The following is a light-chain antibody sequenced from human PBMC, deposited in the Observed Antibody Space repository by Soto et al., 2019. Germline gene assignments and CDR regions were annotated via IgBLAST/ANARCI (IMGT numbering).Light chain of an antibody. J-gene: IGKJ1*01. CDR2: GAS. Sequence: DIVMTQSPATLSVSPGERATLSCRASQSVSSNLAWYQQKPGQAPRLLIYGASTRATGIPARFSGSGSGTEFTLTISSLQSEDFVVYYCQQYGSSGTVGQGTTVDI. CDR3: QQYGSSGT. V-gene: IGKV3-15*01. CDR1: QSVSSN.